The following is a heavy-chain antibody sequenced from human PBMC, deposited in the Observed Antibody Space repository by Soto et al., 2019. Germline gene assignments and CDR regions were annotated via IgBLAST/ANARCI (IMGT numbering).Heavy chain of an antibody. J-gene: IGHJ6*02. Sequence: GASVKVSCKASGYTFTGYYMHWVRQAPGQRLEWMGWINPNSGGTNYAQKFQGWVTMTRDTSISTAYMELSRLRSDDTAVYYCARDGVSGHGGMDVWGQGTTVTVSS. CDR2: INPNSGGT. CDR1: GYTFTGYY. CDR3: ARDGVSGHGGMDV. D-gene: IGHD5-12*01. V-gene: IGHV1-2*04.